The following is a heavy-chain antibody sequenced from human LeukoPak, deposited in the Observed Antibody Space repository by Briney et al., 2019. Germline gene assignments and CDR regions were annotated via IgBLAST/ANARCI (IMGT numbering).Heavy chain of an antibody. Sequence: GESLRLSCAASGFTFSNYWMSWVRQAPGKGLEWVANIKQDESEKFYVDSVKGRFTISRDNAKNSLYLQMNSLRAEDTAVYYCARDPSGSDFDYWGQGTLVTVSS. CDR1: GFTFSNYW. V-gene: IGHV3-7*01. CDR3: ARDPSGSDFDY. D-gene: IGHD5-12*01. CDR2: IKQDESEK. J-gene: IGHJ4*02.